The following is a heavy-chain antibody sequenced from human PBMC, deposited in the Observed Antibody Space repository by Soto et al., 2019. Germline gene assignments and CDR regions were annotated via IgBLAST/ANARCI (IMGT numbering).Heavy chain of an antibody. J-gene: IGHJ3*02. CDR3: AAGIAAAGTSGGLDI. CDR1: GFTSSNYA. CDR2: ISGSDGYT. Sequence: EVQLLESEGGLVQPGGSLRLSCAASGFTSSNYAMSWVRQAPGKGLEWVSGISGSDGYTNYADSVRGRFTISRDNSKNTLHLQMNTLRVEDTAVYYCAAGIAAAGTSGGLDIWGQGTMVTVSS. V-gene: IGHV3-23*01. D-gene: IGHD6-25*01.